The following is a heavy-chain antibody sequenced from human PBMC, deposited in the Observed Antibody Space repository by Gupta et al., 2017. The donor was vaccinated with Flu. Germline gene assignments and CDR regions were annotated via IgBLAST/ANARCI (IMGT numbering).Heavy chain of an antibody. CDR2: IAAAGDRT. V-gene: IGHV3-23*01. D-gene: IGHD6-13*01. CDR1: GLNFSDYA. CDR3: AKDRSGNPAIDY. J-gene: IGHJ4*02. Sequence: EVQLLESGGGLVHPGGSLRLSCAVTGLNFSDYAMNWVRQAPGKGLEWVSSIAAAGDRTYYADSVMGRFTISRDNSKNTLYLQMNSLRGDDTALYYCAKDRSGNPAIDYWGQGTLVTVSA.